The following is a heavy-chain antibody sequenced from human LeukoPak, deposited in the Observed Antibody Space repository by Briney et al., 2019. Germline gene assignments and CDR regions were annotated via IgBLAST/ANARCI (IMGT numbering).Heavy chain of an antibody. CDR2: IYHSGST. J-gene: IGHJ4*02. D-gene: IGHD3-22*01. V-gene: IGHV4-38-2*02. Sequence: PSKTLSLTCTVSGYSISSGYYWGWIRQPPGKGLEWIGSIYHSGSTYYNPSLKSRVTISVDTSKNQFSLKLSSVTAADTAVYYCARGGDSPGDWGQGTLVTVSS. CDR3: ARGGDSPGD. CDR1: GYSISSGYY.